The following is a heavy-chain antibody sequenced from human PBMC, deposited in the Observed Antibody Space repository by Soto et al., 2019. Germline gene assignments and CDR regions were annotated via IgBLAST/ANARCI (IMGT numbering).Heavy chain of an antibody. CDR2: IYHSGST. D-gene: IGHD6-19*01. CDR3: AASLLGQWLVYFDY. CDR1: GGSISSSNW. V-gene: IGHV4-4*02. Sequence: SETLSLTCAVSGGSISSSNWWSLVRQPAGKGLEWIGEIYHSGSTNYNPSLKSRVTISVDKSKNQFSLKLSSVTAADTAVYYCAASLLGQWLVYFDYWGQGTLVTVS. J-gene: IGHJ4*02.